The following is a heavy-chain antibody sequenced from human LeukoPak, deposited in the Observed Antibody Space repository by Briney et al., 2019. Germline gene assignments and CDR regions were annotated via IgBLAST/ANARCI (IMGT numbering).Heavy chain of an antibody. CDR1: GFTFSSYS. D-gene: IGHD3-3*01. Sequence: GGSLRLSCAASGFTFSSYSMNWVRQAPGKGLVWVSRINSDGSSTSYADSVKGRFTISRDNAKNTLYLQMNSLRAEDTAVYYCARLLFGVVTYIDYWGQGTLVTVSS. CDR3: ARLLFGVVTYIDY. CDR2: INSDGSST. V-gene: IGHV3-74*01. J-gene: IGHJ4*02.